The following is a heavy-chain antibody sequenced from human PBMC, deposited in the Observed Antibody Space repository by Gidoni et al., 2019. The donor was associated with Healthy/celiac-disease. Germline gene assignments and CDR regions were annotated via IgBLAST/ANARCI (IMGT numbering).Heavy chain of an antibody. V-gene: IGHV3-49*03. CDR2: IRSKAYGGTT. CDR1: GFTFGDYA. CDR3: TRDLFLVGATSGY. Sequence: AASGFTFGDYAMSWFRQAPGKGLEWVGFIRSKAYGGTTEYAASVKGRFTISRDDSKSIAYLQMNSLKTEDTAVYYCTRDLFLVGATSGYWGQGTLVTVSS. D-gene: IGHD1-26*01. J-gene: IGHJ4*02.